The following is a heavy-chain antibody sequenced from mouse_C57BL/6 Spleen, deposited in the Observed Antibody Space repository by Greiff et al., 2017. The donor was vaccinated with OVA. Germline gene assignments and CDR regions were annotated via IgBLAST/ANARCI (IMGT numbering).Heavy chain of an antibody. CDR3: ATHWDSDY. Sequence: QVQLQQPGAELVRPGTSVKLSCKASGYTFTSYWMHWVKQRPGQGLEWIGVIDPSDSYTNYNQKFKGKATLTVDTSSSTAYMQLSSLTSEDSAVYYCATHWDSDYWGQGTTLTVSS. V-gene: IGHV1-59*01. J-gene: IGHJ2*01. D-gene: IGHD4-1*01. CDR2: IDPSDSYT. CDR1: GYTFTSYW.